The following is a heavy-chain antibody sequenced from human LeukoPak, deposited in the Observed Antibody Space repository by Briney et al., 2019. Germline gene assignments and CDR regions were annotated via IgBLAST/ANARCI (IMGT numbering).Heavy chain of an antibody. CDR2: IYYSGST. J-gene: IGHJ3*02. Sequence: PSETLSLTRTVSGGSTSSYYWSWVRHPPGKGLEWVGDIYYSGSTNYNPPPKSRVTISVDTPKNQYSLKLSSVTAADRAVYYCARHGGGYYDILTGYHWSGAFDIWGQGTMVTVSS. V-gene: IGHV4-59*08. CDR3: ARHGGGYYDILTGYHWSGAFDI. D-gene: IGHD3-9*01. CDR1: GGSTSSYY.